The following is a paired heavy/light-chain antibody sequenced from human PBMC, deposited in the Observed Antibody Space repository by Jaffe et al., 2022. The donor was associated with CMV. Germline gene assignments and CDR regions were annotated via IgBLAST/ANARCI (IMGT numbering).Heavy chain of an antibody. CDR3: ARREAFGGYLAFDY. V-gene: IGHV4-59*12. J-gene: IGHJ4*02. Sequence: QVPLQESGPGLVKPLETLSLTCTVFSGSISGYYWSWIRQPPGKALEWIGYIYSSGTTKYSPSFQSRVSFSVDTSSNQFSLQLNSVTAADTAVYYCARREAFGGYLAFDYWGQGLLVTVSS. CDR2: IYSSGTT. CDR1: SGSISGYY. D-gene: IGHD5-12*01.
Light chain of an antibody. Sequence: DIQMTQSPSSLSASVGDRVTITCRARQSITNYLNWYQLKPGTAPKLLISAASNLQSGVPSRFRGAGSGTDFSLTISSLQPEDSATYICQQSNSVPWTFGEGTKVEI. CDR3: QQSNSVPWT. CDR1: QSITNY. V-gene: IGKV1-39*01. J-gene: IGKJ1*01. CDR2: AAS.